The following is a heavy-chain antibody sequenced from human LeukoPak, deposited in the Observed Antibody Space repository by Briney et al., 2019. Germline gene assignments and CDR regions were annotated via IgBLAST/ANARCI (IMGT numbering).Heavy chain of an antibody. J-gene: IGHJ6*03. CDR1: GGSFSGYY. CDR2: INHSVST. D-gene: IGHD6-13*01. Sequence: SETLSLTCAVYGGSFSGYYWSWIRQPPGKGLEWIGEINHSVSTNYTPSLKSHFTISVDSSKNQFSLKLSSVTAADTAVYYCARGRYSSSWYGYYYYMDVWGKGTTVTVSS. V-gene: IGHV4-34*01. CDR3: ARGRYSSSWYGYYYYMDV.